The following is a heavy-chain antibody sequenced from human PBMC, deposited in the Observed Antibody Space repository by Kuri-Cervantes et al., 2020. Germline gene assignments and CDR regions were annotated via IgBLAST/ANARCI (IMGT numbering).Heavy chain of an antibody. D-gene: IGHD2-21*02. CDR1: GYTFTSYG. V-gene: IGHV1-18*01. CDR3: ARAVVVTATTYWYFDL. J-gene: IGHJ2*01. CDR2: INAGNGNT. Sequence: ASVKVSCKASGYTFTSYGISWVRQAPGQGLEWMGWINAGNGNTKYSQKFQGRVTITRDTSASTAYMELRSLRSDDTAVYYCARAVVVTATTYWYFDLWGRGTLVTVSS.